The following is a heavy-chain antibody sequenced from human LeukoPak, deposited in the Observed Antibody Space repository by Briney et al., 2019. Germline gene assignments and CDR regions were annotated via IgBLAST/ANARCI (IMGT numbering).Heavy chain of an antibody. CDR2: ISSSGSSI. Sequence: GGSLRLSCVASGFXFSSYEIKWVRQAPGKGLEWLSYISSSGSSIFYADSVKGRFTISRDNAENSLYLQMNRLRAEDTAVYYCARGAKSGDYFDYWGQRTLVTVSS. CDR3: ARGAKSGDYFDY. J-gene: IGHJ4*02. V-gene: IGHV3-48*03. CDR1: GFXFSSYE. D-gene: IGHD4-17*01.